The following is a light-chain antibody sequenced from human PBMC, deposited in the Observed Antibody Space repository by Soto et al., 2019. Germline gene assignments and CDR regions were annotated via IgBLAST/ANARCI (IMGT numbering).Light chain of an antibody. CDR1: NSNIGSKY. CDR3: AAWDNILVGGPA. Sequence: QSVLTQPPSASGTPGQRVTISCSGSNSNIGSKYVYWYQQLPGTAPKLLLYRNNQRPSGVPDRFSGSKSGTSASLATSGLRSEDEADYYCAAWDNILVGGPAFGGGTKVTVL. CDR2: RNN. J-gene: IGLJ2*01. V-gene: IGLV1-47*01.